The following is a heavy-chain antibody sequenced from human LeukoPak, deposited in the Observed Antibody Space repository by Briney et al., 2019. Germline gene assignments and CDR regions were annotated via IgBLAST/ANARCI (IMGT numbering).Heavy chain of an antibody. CDR2: IKGKTDGGTT. J-gene: IGHJ4*02. Sequence: PGGSLRLSCAASEITFSHAWMSWVRQAPGKGLEWVGLIKGKTDGGTTDFAAPMKGRFTISKDESKNTLYLQMNSLKTEDTGVYYCTTGYNYLAYWGQGTLVTVSS. CDR3: TTGYNYLAY. V-gene: IGHV3-15*01. CDR1: EITFSHAW. D-gene: IGHD5-18*01.